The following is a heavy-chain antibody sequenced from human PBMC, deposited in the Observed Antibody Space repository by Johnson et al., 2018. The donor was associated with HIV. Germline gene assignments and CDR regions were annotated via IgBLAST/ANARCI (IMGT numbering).Heavy chain of an antibody. Sequence: VQVVESGGGLVQPGGSLRLSCAASGFTFSSYWMHWVRQAPGKGLVWVSRVNSDGSSTSYADSVKGRFTISRDNAKKTLYLQMNGLRAEDTAVYYCARGGARPYDAFDIWGQGTMVTVSS. CDR1: GFTFSSYW. CDR3: ARGGARPYDAFDI. CDR2: VNSDGSST. D-gene: IGHD3-16*01. J-gene: IGHJ3*02. V-gene: IGHV3-74*01.